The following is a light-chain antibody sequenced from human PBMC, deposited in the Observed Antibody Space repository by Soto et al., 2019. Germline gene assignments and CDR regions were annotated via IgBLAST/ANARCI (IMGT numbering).Light chain of an antibody. V-gene: IGKV1-8*01. CDR2: AAS. CDR3: QQYYSYPRT. CDR1: QGISSY. J-gene: IGKJ4*01. Sequence: AIRMTQSPSSLSASTGDRVTITCRASQGISSYLAWYQQKPGKAPKLLIYAASTLQSGVPSRFSGSGSGTHFTLTISCLQSEDFATYYCQQYYSYPRTFGGGTKVEIK.